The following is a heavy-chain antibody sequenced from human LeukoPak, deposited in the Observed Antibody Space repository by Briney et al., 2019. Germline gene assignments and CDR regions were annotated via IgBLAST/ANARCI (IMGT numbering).Heavy chain of an antibody. V-gene: IGHV3-48*03. CDR3: ARGALHVFDY. D-gene: IGHD3-10*02. J-gene: IGHJ4*02. CDR2: ISTSGSTT. CDR1: GFTFSDYE. Sequence: GGSLRLSCAASGFTFSDYEINWVRQALGKGLEWVSCISTSGSTTYYADSVKGRFTISRDNAKNSLSLQMNTLTAEDTAVYYCARGALHVFDYWGQGTPVTVSS.